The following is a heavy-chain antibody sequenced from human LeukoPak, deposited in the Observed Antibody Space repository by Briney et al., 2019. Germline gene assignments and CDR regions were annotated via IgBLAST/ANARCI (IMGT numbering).Heavy chain of an antibody. CDR3: ARTTSRQGTSSRFSLHTNDY. Sequence: SETLSLTCTVSGGSISSSSYYWGWIRQPPGKGLEWIGRIYTSGSTNYNPSLKSRVTISVDTSKNQFSLKLSSVTAADTAVYYCARTTSRQGTSSRFSLHTNDYWGQGTLVTVSS. CDR1: GGSISSSSYY. V-gene: IGHV4-61*05. CDR2: IYTSGST. D-gene: IGHD1-14*01. J-gene: IGHJ4*02.